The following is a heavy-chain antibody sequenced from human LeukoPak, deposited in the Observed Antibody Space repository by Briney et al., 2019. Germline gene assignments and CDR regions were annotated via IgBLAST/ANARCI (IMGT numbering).Heavy chain of an antibody. J-gene: IGHJ4*02. Sequence: GGSLRLSCAASGFTVSSNYMSWVRQAPGKGLGWVSVIYSGGSTYYADSVEGRFTISRDNSKNTLYLQMNSLRAEDTAVYYCARRLYSSSWSSFDYWGQGTLVTVSS. D-gene: IGHD6-13*01. V-gene: IGHV3-53*01. CDR2: IYSGGST. CDR1: GFTVSSNY. CDR3: ARRLYSSSWSSFDY.